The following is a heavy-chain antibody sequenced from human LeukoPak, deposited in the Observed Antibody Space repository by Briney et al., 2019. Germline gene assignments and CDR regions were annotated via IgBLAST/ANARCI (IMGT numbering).Heavy chain of an antibody. J-gene: IGHJ4*02. Sequence: PLETLSLTCTVSGGSISSGDYYWRWIRQPPGKGLEWIGYIYYSGSTYYNPSLKSRVTISVDTSKNQFSLKLSSVTAADTAVYYCARDFPAGGSGSAELYYFDYWGQGTLVTVSS. D-gene: IGHD3-10*01. CDR2: IYYSGST. V-gene: IGHV4-30-4*01. CDR3: ARDFPAGGSGSAELYYFDY. CDR1: GGSISSGDYY.